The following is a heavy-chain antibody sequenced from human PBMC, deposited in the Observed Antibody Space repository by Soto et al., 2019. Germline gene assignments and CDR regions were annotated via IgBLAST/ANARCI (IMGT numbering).Heavy chain of an antibody. CDR2: IYYSGST. D-gene: IGHD3-10*01. Sequence: ASETLSLTCTVSGGSISSYYWSWIRQPPGKGLEWIGYIYYSGSTNYNPSLKSRVTISVDTSKNQFSLKLSSVTAADTAVYYCARANRGAEPYYFDYWGQGTLVTVSS. J-gene: IGHJ4*02. CDR3: ARANRGAEPYYFDY. V-gene: IGHV4-59*01. CDR1: GGSISSYY.